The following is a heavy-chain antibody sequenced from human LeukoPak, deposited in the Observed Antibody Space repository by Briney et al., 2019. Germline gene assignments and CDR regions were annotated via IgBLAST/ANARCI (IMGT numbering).Heavy chain of an antibody. J-gene: IGHJ4*02. CDR2: ISSSGSTI. D-gene: IGHD5-18*01. V-gene: IGHV3-48*03. CDR3: ARVGGYSYGYRGGFDY. CDR1: GFTFSSYA. Sequence: GRSLRLSCAASGFTFSSYAMNWVRQAPGKGLEWVSYISSSGSTIYYADSVKGRFTISRDNAKNSLYLQMNSLRAEDTAVYYCARVGGYSYGYRGGFDYWGQGTLVTVSS.